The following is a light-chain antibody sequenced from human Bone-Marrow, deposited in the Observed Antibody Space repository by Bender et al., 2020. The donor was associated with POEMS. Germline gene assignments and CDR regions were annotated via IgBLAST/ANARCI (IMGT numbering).Light chain of an antibody. CDR2: SSH. J-gene: IGLJ3*02. CDR3: AVWDDSLNGWV. V-gene: IGLV1-44*01. Sequence: QSVLTQPPSASGTPGQRVTISCSGGSSNIGAHAVNWYQHLPGTAPKLLIYSSHRRPSEVPDRFSGSRSGTSASLAISGLQSEDEADSYCAVWDDSLNGWVFGGGPKLTVL. CDR1: SSNIGAHA.